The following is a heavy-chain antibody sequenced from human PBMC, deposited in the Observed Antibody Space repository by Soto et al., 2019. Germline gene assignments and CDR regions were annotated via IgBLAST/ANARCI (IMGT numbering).Heavy chain of an antibody. D-gene: IGHD2-2*01. CDR2: VMGGGGGT. V-gene: IGHV3-23*01. Sequence: EVQLLESGGGLVQPGGTLRLSFAASGFTFSGHTMSWVRQGPGKGLEWVSGVMGGGGGTYYADSVKGRFTISRDNSKNTLYLQMDSLRAEDTAVYYCAKGEGYCGTSGCFGYFAYWGQGTLVTVSS. CDR1: GFTFSGHT. CDR3: AKGEGYCGTSGCFGYFAY. J-gene: IGHJ4*02.